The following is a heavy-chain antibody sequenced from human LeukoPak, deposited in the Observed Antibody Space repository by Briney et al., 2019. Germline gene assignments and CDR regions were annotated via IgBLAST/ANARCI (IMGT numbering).Heavy chain of an antibody. J-gene: IGHJ4*02. CDR2: ISRSTGDT. V-gene: IGHV3-23*01. CDR3: AKRSDYSDNSNYFDF. Sequence: GGSLRLSCAASEFTFSSYGLSWVRQAPGKGLEWVSAISRSTGDTYYAASVKGRFTISRDNSKNTLYLQMNSLRAEDTAVYYCAKRSDYSDNSNYFDFWGQGTLVTVSP. D-gene: IGHD4-23*01. CDR1: EFTFSSYG.